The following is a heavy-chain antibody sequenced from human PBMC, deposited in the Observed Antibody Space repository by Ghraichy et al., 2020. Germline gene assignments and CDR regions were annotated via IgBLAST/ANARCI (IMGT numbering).Heavy chain of an antibody. CDR1: GYTFTSYG. CDR2: ISAYNGNT. V-gene: IGHV1-18*01. CDR3: ARVGDYDSSGYYADAFDI. J-gene: IGHJ3*02. Sequence: ASVKVSSKASGYTFTSYGISWVRQAPGQGLEWMGWISAYNGNTNYAQKLQGRVTMTTDTSTSTAYMELRSLRSDDTAVYYCARVGDYDSSGYYADAFDIWGQGTMVTVSS. D-gene: IGHD3-22*01.